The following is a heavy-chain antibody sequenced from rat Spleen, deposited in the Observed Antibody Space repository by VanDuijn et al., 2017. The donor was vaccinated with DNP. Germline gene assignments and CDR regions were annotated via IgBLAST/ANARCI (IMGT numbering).Heavy chain of an antibody. D-gene: IGHD1-4*01. CDR2: INTDGGGT. J-gene: IGHJ1*01. CDR3: ARGTRALYYWYFDF. V-gene: IGHV5-19*01. Sequence: EVQLVESGGGLEQPGGSLKLSCAASGFNFRNYGMHWIRQAPTKGLEWVASINTDGGGTSYPDSVKGRFTISRDNEENTVYLQMSSLRSEDTATYYCARGTRALYYWYFDFWGPGTMVTVSS. CDR1: GFNFRNYG.